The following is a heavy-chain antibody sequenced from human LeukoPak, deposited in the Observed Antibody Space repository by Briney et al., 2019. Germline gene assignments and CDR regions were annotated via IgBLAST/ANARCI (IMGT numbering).Heavy chain of an antibody. V-gene: IGHV4-31*03. D-gene: IGHD5-18*01. CDR3: AREEGRYTCLGY. CDR2: IHYSGST. J-gene: IGHJ4*02. CDR1: GGSISSGDYY. Sequence: SETLSLTCNVSGGSISSGDYYWSWIRQHPGKGLEWIGCIHYSGSTYYNPSLKSRLTISVDTSKNQFSLKLSSVTAADTAVYYCAREEGRYTCLGYWGQGTLVTVSS.